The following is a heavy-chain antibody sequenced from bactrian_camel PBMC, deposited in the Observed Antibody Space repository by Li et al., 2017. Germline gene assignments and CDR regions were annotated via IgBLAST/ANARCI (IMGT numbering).Heavy chain of an antibody. J-gene: IGHJ4*01. Sequence: HVQLVESGGGSVQAGESLSLSCAVSDYSFSRYWAWFRQAPGKQREGVAVLERYGRTRVDDSVRGRFTISSDNAKNMLYLQMNDLKTEDTAMYYCARGSTDYADRGQGTQVTVS. CDR2: LERYGRT. D-gene: IGHD7*01. V-gene: IGHV3S1*01. CDR1: DYSFSRYW. CDR3: ARGSTDYAD.